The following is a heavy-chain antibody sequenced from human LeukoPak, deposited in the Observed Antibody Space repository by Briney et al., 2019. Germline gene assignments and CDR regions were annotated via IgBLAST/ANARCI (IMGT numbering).Heavy chain of an antibody. Sequence: ASVKVSCKASGYTFTSYGISWVRQAPGQGLEWMGWISAYNGNTNYAQKLQGRVTMTTDTSTSTAYMELSRLRSEDTAVYYCARGILTYYYDSSGYYYFDYWGQGTLVTVSS. CDR1: GYTFTSYG. J-gene: IGHJ4*02. CDR2: ISAYNGNT. D-gene: IGHD3-22*01. CDR3: ARGILTYYYDSSGYYYFDY. V-gene: IGHV1-18*01.